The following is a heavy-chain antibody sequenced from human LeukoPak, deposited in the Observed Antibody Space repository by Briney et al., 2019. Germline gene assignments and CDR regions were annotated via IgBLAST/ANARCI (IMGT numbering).Heavy chain of an antibody. V-gene: IGHV3-9*01. D-gene: IGHD3-10*01. CDR2: ISWNSGSI. J-gene: IGHJ4*02. CDR1: GFTFDDYA. CDR3: ARVFGNRNDFDY. Sequence: GRSLRLSCAASGFTFDDYAMHWVRQAPGKGLEWVSGISWNSGSIGYADSVKGRFTISRDNAKNSLYLQMGSLRAEDTAVYYCARVFGNRNDFDYWGQGTLVTVAS.